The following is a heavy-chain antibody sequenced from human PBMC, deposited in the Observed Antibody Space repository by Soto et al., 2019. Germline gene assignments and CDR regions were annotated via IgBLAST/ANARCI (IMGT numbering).Heavy chain of an antibody. CDR2: IIPIFGTA. CDR1: GGTFSSYA. V-gene: IGHV1-69*01. J-gene: IGHJ5*02. CDR3: ARSPITTIAARPIWFDP. Sequence: QVQLVQSGAEVKKPGSSVKVSCTASGGTFSSYAISWVRQAPGQGLEWMGGIIPIFGTANYAQKFQGRVTITADESTSTAYMELSSLRSEDTAVYYCARSPITTIAARPIWFDPWGQGTLVTVSS. D-gene: IGHD6-6*01.